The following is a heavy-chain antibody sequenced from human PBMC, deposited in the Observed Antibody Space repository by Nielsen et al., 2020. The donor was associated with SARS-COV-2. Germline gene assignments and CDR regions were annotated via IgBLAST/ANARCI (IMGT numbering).Heavy chain of an antibody. J-gene: IGHJ4*02. Sequence: GESLKISCAASGFIFGDSYMSWIRQAPGKGLEWISYISSTGTYTNYVDSVKGRFTISRDNAKRSLYLQMNSLRAEDTALYHCARANRDGYNFGGFRSYYFDYWGQGTLVTVSS. CDR1: GFIFGDSY. CDR2: ISSTGTYT. D-gene: IGHD5-24*01. CDR3: ARANRDGYNFGGFRSYYFDY. V-gene: IGHV3-11*05.